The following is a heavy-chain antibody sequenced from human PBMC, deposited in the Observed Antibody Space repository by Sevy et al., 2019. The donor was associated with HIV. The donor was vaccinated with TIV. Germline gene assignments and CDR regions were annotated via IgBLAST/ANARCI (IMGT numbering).Heavy chain of an antibody. CDR1: GGSIVSSSHY. J-gene: IGHJ6*02. CDR2: SYYSGDT. CDR3: AREAGGYDYDYGMDV. D-gene: IGHD5-12*01. Sequence: SETLSLTCSVSGGSIVSSSHYWGWIRQPPGKGLEWLGRSYYSGDTYYNPSLNGRLTISIDTSKNQFSLNLRSVTAADTAIYYCAREAGGYDYDYGMDVWGQGTTVTVSS. V-gene: IGHV4-39*02.